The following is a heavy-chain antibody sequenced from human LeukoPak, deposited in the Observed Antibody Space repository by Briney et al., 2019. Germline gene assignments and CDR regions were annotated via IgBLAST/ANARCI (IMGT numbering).Heavy chain of an antibody. CDR1: GGSIHSYY. CDR2: IYYSGST. Sequence: SETLSLTCTVPGGSIHSYYWSWIRQPPGKGLEWIGYIYYSGSTNYNPSLKSRVTISVDTSKNQFSLKLNSVTAANTAVYYCAIFESIKPLDAFDIWGQGTMVTVSS. V-gene: IGHV4-59*08. D-gene: IGHD2-21*01. CDR3: AIFESIKPLDAFDI. J-gene: IGHJ3*02.